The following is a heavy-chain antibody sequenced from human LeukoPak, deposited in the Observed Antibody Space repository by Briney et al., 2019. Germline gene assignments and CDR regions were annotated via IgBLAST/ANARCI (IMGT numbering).Heavy chain of an antibody. Sequence: ASVKVSCKASGFTFTSYAINWVRQAPGQGLEWMGWINPNSGGTNYAQKFQGRVTMTRDTSISTAYMELSRLRSDDTAVYYCARVGGQGGWGQGTLVTVSS. CDR1: GFTFTSYA. V-gene: IGHV1-2*02. CDR3: ARVGGQGG. J-gene: IGHJ4*02. D-gene: IGHD3-16*01. CDR2: INPNSGGT.